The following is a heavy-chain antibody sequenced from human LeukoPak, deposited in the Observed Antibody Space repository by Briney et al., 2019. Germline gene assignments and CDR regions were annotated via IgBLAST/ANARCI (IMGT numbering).Heavy chain of an antibody. V-gene: IGHV3-73*01. CDR3: TRDSGTYNWFDP. CDR1: GFTFSGSA. D-gene: IGHD1-26*01. J-gene: IGHJ5*02. Sequence: GGSLRLSCAASGFTFSGSAIHWVRQSSGKGLEWVGQIDKKDKGYATATAYAASVKGRFTIFRDDSINTAYLQMKSLKTEDTALYYCTRDSGTYNWFDPWGQGTLVTVSS. CDR2: IDKKDKGYATAT.